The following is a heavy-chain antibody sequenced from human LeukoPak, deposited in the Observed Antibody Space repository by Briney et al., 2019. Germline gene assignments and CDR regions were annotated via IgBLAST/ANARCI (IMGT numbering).Heavy chain of an antibody. CDR3: ARDLGYYGSGSYYLDY. CDR2: ISAYNGNT. D-gene: IGHD3-10*01. Sequence: EASVKVSCKASGCTFTSYGITWVRQAPGQGLEWMGWISAYNGNTNYAQKLQGRVTMTTDTSTSTAYMELRSLRSDDTAVYYCARDLGYYGSGSYYLDYWGQGTLVTVSS. CDR1: GCTFTSYG. J-gene: IGHJ4*02. V-gene: IGHV1-18*01.